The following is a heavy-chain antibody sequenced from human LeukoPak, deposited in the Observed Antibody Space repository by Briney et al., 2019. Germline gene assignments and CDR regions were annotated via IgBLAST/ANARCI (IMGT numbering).Heavy chain of an antibody. CDR3: ARAKLDSSGYSFDY. V-gene: IGHV3-33*08. CDR1: GFTFSSYS. J-gene: IGHJ4*02. Sequence: GGSLRLSCAASGFTFSSYSMNWVRQAPGKGLEWVAVIWYDGSNKYYVDSVKGRFTISRDNSKNTLYLQMNSLRAEDTAVYYCARAKLDSSGYSFDYWGQGTLVTVSS. D-gene: IGHD3-22*01. CDR2: IWYDGSNK.